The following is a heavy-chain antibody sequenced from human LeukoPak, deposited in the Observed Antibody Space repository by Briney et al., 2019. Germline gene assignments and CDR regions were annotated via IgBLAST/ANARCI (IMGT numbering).Heavy chain of an antibody. CDR2: IKQDGSEK. V-gene: IGHV3-7*01. D-gene: IGHD4-11*01. CDR1: GFTFSSYW. Sequence: QAGGSLRLSCAASGFTFSSYWMSWVRQAPGKGLEWVANIKQDGSEKYYVDSVKGRFTISRDNAKNSLYLQMNSLRAEDTAVYYCARGYSNYGYAFEIWGQGTIVTVSS. J-gene: IGHJ3*02. CDR3: ARGYSNYGYAFEI.